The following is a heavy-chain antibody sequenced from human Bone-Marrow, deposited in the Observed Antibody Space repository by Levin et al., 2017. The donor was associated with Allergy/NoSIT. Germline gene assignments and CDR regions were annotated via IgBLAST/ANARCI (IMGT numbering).Heavy chain of an antibody. CDR3: ARAQGTTGWFDP. CDR1: GGSISSGGYS. CDR2: IYHSGST. J-gene: IGHJ5*02. V-gene: IGHV4-30-2*01. Sequence: KASETLSLTCAVSGGSISSGGYSWSWIRQPPGKGLEWIGYIYHSGSTYYNPSLKSRVTISVDRSKNQFSLKLSSVTAADTAVYYCARAQGTTGWFDPWGQGTLVTVSS. D-gene: IGHD1-1*01.